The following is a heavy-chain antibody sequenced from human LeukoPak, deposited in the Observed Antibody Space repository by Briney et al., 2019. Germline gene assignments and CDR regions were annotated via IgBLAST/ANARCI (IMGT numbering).Heavy chain of an antibody. V-gene: IGHV3-33*08. J-gene: IGHJ4*02. D-gene: IGHD6-19*01. CDR1: GFTFSSFA. Sequence: GRSLRLSCAASGFTFSSFAMHWVRQAPGKGLEWVAVIWYDGSIKYYADSVKGRFTISRDNSKNTLYLDMNSLRGEDTAVYYCARVGSGWYDFDYWGQGALVTVSS. CDR2: IWYDGSIK. CDR3: ARVGSGWYDFDY.